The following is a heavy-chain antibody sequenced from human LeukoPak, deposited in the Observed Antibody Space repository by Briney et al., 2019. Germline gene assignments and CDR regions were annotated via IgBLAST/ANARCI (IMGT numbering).Heavy chain of an antibody. V-gene: IGHV5-51*01. CDR3: ASYSYGQADKDY. CDR1: GYSFTSYW. J-gene: IGHJ4*02. CDR2: IYPGDSDT. D-gene: IGHD5-18*01. Sequence: ASLKISCKGSGYSFTSYWIGWVRQRPGKGQEWMGIIYPGDSDTRYSPSFQGQVTISADKSSSTAYLQWSSLKASDTAMYYCASYSYGQADKDYWGQGTLVTVSS.